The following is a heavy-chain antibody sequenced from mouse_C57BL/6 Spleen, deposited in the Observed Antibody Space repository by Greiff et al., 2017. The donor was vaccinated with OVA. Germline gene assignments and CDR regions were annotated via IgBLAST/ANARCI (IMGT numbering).Heavy chain of an antibody. V-gene: IGHV1-15*01. CDR2: IDPETGGT. J-gene: IGHJ4*01. D-gene: IGHD1-1*01. Sequence: SGAELVRPGASVTLSCKASGYTFTDYEMHWVKQTPVHGLEWIGAIDPETGGTAYNQKFKGKAILTADKSSSTAYMELRSLTSEDSAVYYCTRSHYYGSSYDYAMDYWGQGTSVTVSS. CDR1: GYTFTDYE. CDR3: TRSHYYGSSYDYAMDY.